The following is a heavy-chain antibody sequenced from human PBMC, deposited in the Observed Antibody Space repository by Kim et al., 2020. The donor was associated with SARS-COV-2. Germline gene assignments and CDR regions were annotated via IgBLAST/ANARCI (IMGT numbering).Heavy chain of an antibody. Sequence: SETLSLTCTVSGGSISSCGYYWSWIRQHPGKGLEWIGYIYYSGNTYYNPSLKSRVTISVDTSKNQFSLKLSSVTAADTAVYYCARARGGTMIVVVIGAFDIWGQGKMVTVSS. D-gene: IGHD3-22*01. CDR3: ARARGGTMIVVVIGAFDI. V-gene: IGHV4-31*03. J-gene: IGHJ3*02. CDR1: GGSISSCGYY. CDR2: IYYSGNT.